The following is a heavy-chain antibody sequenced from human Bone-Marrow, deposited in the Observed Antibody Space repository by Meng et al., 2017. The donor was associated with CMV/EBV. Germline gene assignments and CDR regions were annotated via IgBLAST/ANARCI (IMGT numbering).Heavy chain of an antibody. Sequence: GGSLRLSCAASGFTFSSHTMQWVRQAPGKGLEYVSGISSNGGTTYYADSVKGKFTISRDNSKNTLYLQMGSLRPEDMAVYYCARWGRYCSSTSCRDRGMDGWGQGTTVT. CDR2: ISSNGGTT. CDR3: ARWGRYCSSTSCRDRGMDG. CDR1: GFTFSSHT. D-gene: IGHD2-2*01. V-gene: IGHV3-64*02. J-gene: IGHJ6*02.